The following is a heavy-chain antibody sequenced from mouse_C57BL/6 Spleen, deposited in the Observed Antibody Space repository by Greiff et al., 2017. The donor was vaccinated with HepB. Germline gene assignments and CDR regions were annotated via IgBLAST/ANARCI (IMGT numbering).Heavy chain of an antibody. Sequence: EVKLLESGPGLVKPSQSLSLTCSVTGYSITSGYYWNWIRQFPGNKLEWMGYISYDGSNNYNPSLKNRISITRDTSKNQLFLKLNSVTTEDTATYYCARDQLGLYFDYWGQGTTLTVSS. CDR1: GYSITSGYY. CDR3: ARDQLGLYFDY. D-gene: IGHD4-1*01. CDR2: ISYDGSN. V-gene: IGHV3-6*01. J-gene: IGHJ2*01.